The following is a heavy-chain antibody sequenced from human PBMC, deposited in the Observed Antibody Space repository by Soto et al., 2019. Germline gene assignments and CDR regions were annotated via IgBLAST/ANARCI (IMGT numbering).Heavy chain of an antibody. J-gene: IGHJ5*02. CDR3: AHRPPGWGENRFDA. D-gene: IGHD1-26*01. Sequence: QITLKESGPTLVKPTQTLTLTCTFSGFSLNTSGVGVGWIRQPPGKALEWLALIYWDDDKRYSPSLKSRLTITKDPPKNQVGFTMTNMDPVDTATYYGAHRPPGWGENRFDAWGQGTLVTVSS. CDR1: GFSLNTSGVG. V-gene: IGHV2-5*02. CDR2: IYWDDDK.